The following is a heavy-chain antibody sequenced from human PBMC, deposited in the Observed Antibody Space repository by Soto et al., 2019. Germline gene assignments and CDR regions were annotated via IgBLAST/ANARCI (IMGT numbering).Heavy chain of an antibody. CDR2: ISSSSSYI. CDR3: ASLRRNDQDY. V-gene: IGHV3-21*01. CDR1: GFTFSSYS. J-gene: IGHJ4*02. Sequence: EVQLVESGGGLVKPGGSLRLSCAASGFTFSSYSMNWVRQAPGKGLEWVSSISSSSSYIYYADSVKGRFTISRDNAKNSLYLTMNSLRAEDTAVYYCASLRRNDQDYWGQGTLVTVSS. D-gene: IGHD1-1*01.